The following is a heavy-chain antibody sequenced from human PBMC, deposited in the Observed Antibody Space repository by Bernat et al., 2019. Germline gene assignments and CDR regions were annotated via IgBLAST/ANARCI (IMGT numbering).Heavy chain of an antibody. CDR1: GFTFSNYG. CDR3: ARDPGSATTGIDY. V-gene: IGHV3-33*01. Sequence: QVQLVESGGGVVQPGRSLRISCAASGFTFSNYGMHWVRQAPGKGLEWVAVIWYDGTNKYYADSVKGRFTISRDNSKNTRYLQMNSLRAEDTAVYYWARDPGSATTGIDYWGQGTLVTVSS. D-gene: IGHD1-1*01. CDR2: IWYDGTNK. J-gene: IGHJ4*02.